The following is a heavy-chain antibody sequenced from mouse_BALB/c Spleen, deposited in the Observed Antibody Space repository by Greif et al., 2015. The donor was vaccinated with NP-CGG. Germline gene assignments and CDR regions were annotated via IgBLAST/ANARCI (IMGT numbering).Heavy chain of an antibody. Sequence: EVQRVESGGGLVQPGGSRKLSCAASGFTFSSFGMHWVRQAPEKGLEWVAYISSGSSTIYYADTVKGRFTISRDNPKNTLFLQMTSLRSEDTAMYYCARSDYYGSSYWYFDVWGAGTTVTVSS. J-gene: IGHJ1*01. CDR2: ISSGSSTI. CDR3: ARSDYYGSSYWYFDV. D-gene: IGHD1-1*01. V-gene: IGHV5-17*02. CDR1: GFTFSSFG.